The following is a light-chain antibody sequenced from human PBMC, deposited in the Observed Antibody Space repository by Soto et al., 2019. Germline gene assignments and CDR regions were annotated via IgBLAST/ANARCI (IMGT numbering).Light chain of an antibody. CDR2: EVS. J-gene: IGLJ1*01. V-gene: IGLV2-14*01. Sequence: QSVLTQPASVSGSPGQSITISCTGTSSDVGGYNYVSWYQQQSGKAPKLMIHEVSNRPSGVSNRFSGSKSGNTASLTISGLQAVDEADYYCSSYTSSRAYVFGIGTKVTVL. CDR3: SSYTSSRAYV. CDR1: SSDVGGYNY.